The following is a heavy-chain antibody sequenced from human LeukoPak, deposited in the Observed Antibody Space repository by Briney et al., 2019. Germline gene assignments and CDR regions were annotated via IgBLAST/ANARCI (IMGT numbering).Heavy chain of an antibody. Sequence: GASVKVSCKASGYTFTGYYMHWVRQAPGQGLEWMGWINPNSGGTNYAQKFQGRVTMTRDTSISTAYMELNSLRSDDTAVYYCARVPGYSGYDLAWDYWGQGTLVTVPS. CDR3: ARVPGYSGYDLAWDY. CDR1: GYTFTGYY. CDR2: INPNSGGT. D-gene: IGHD5-12*01. J-gene: IGHJ4*02. V-gene: IGHV1-2*02.